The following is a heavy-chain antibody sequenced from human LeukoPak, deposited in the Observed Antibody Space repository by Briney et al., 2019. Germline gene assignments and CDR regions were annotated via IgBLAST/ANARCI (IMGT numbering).Heavy chain of an antibody. V-gene: IGHV4-38-2*02. CDR3: ARGYCSSTSCYLSAFDI. Sequence: SGTLSLTCTVSAYSISDGWVWGMIRQPPGKGLEWIGSIYRSGTTYYNPSLKSRVTMSVDTSNNQFSLKLTSVTAADTAVYYCARGYCSSTSCYLSAFDIWGQGTMVTVSS. CDR2: IYRSGTT. D-gene: IGHD2-2*01. CDR1: AYSISDGWV. J-gene: IGHJ3*02.